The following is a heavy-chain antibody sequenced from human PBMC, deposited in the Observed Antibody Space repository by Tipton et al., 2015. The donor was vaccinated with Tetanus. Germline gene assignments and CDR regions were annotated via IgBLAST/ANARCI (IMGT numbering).Heavy chain of an antibody. CDR2: ISGVGNIM. V-gene: IGHV3-11*01. J-gene: IGHJ4*02. CDR1: GFTVSSNY. CDR3: ARDIIRVGATRYFDH. Sequence: QVQLVQSGGGLVQPGGSLRLSCTASGFTVSSNYLSWVRQAPGKGLEWISYISGVGNIMNYADSVKGRFTISRDNAKNSLYLQMNSLRAEDSAVYYCARDIIRVGATRYFDHWGQGILVTVSS. D-gene: IGHD1-26*01.